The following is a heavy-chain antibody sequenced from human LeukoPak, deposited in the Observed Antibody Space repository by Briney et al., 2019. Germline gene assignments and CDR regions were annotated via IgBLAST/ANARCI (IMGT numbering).Heavy chain of an antibody. CDR1: GYSISSGYF. J-gene: IGHJ4*02. V-gene: IGHV4-4*07. CDR2: IYTSGST. D-gene: IGHD3-22*01. Sequence: SETLSLTCTVSGYSISSGYFWGWIRQPAGKGLEWIGRIYTSGSTNYNPSLKSRVTMSVDTSKNQFSLKLSSVTAADTAVYYCARDLYYYDSSGYRLDYWGQGTLVTVSS. CDR3: ARDLYYYDSSGYRLDY.